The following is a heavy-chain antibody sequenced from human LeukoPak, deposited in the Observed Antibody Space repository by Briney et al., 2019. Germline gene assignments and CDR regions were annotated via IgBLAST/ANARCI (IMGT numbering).Heavy chain of an antibody. CDR3: ARGGSAYQGFDY. D-gene: IGHD2-2*01. CDR1: GFTFSIYS. Sequence: GGSLRLSCAASGFTFSIYSINWVRQAPGKGLEWVSYISSSSSDIYYADSAKGRFTISRDNRENSLYLQMNSLRAEDTAVYYCARGGSAYQGFDYWGQGTLVTVSS. J-gene: IGHJ4*02. V-gene: IGHV3-21*05. CDR2: ISSSSSDI.